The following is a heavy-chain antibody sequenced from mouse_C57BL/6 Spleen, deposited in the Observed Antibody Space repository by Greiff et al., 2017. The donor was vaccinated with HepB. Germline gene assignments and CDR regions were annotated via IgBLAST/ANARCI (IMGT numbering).Heavy chain of an antibody. CDR2: ISSGSSTI. CDR3: ARPGYSNSYYVMDY. V-gene: IGHV5-17*01. CDR1: GFTFSDYG. Sequence: EVQLVESGGGLVKPGGSLKLSCAASGFTFSDYGMHWVRQAPEKGLEWVAYISSGSSTIYYADTVKGRFTISRDNAKNTLFLQMTSLRSEDTAMYYCARPGYSNSYYVMDYWGQGTSVTVSS. D-gene: IGHD2-5*01. J-gene: IGHJ4*01.